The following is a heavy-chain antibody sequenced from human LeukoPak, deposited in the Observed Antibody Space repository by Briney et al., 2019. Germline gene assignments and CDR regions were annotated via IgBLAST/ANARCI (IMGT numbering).Heavy chain of an antibody. CDR3: ARDRSEFDY. CDR2: IYYSGST. V-gene: IGHV4-59*01. J-gene: IGHJ4*02. D-gene: IGHD1-14*01. Sequence: WETLSLTCTVSGGSISSYYWSWIRQPPGKGLEWIGYIYYSGSTNYNPSLKSRVTISVDTSKNQFSLKLNSVTAADTAVYYCARDRSEFDYWGQGTLVTVSS. CDR1: GGSISSYY.